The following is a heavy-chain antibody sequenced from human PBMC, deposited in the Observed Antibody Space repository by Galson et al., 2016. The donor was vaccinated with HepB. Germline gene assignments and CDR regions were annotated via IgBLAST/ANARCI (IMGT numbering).Heavy chain of an antibody. CDR2: IFHTGTT. Sequence: ETLSLTCAVSSDSISNNNWWTWVRQSPGKGLEWIGEIFHTGTTFYNPALNSRVTISVDKSRNVFSLSLTSVTAADTAMYYCTRVKGGCSRTSCVFDPWGQGTLVTVSS. D-gene: IGHD2-2*01. J-gene: IGHJ5*02. CDR1: SDSISNNNW. V-gene: IGHV4-4*02. CDR3: TRVKGGCSRTSCVFDP.